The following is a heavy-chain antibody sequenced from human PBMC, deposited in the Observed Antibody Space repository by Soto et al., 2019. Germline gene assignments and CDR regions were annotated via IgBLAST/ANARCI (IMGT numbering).Heavy chain of an antibody. CDR1: GGTFSSYL. D-gene: IGHD2-15*01. Sequence: VQLVQTGAEVKKPGSSVKVSCKASGGTFSSYLISWVRQAPGQGLEWMGGIIPMFGTANYAQKFQGRDTITADESTSTAYMELSSLRSEDTALYYCARDPQPSVLTGGIAGYHGLDVWGQGTTVTVAS. CDR3: ARDPQPSVLTGGIAGYHGLDV. J-gene: IGHJ6*02. CDR2: IIPMFGTA. V-gene: IGHV1-69*01.